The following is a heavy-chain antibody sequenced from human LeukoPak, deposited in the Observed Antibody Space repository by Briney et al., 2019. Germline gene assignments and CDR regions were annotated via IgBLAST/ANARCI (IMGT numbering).Heavy chain of an antibody. CDR2: ISNDGIRK. V-gene: IGHV3-30*03. D-gene: IGHD5-24*01. CDR1: GFTFSSYG. J-gene: IGHJ4*02. CDR3: ARRRDGYNPELDY. Sequence: PGRSLRLSCAASGFTFSSYGMHWVRQPPGKGLEWMAVISNDGIRKFHADSVKGRFTISRDNSENTLYLQMDSLTTEDTAVYYCARRRDGYNPELDYWGQGTLVTVSS.